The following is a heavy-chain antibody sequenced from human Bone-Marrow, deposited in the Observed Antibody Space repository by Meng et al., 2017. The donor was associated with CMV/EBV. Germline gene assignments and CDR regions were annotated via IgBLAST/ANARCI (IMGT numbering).Heavy chain of an antibody. CDR2: IYPGDSDT. J-gene: IGHJ6*02. Sequence: KVSCKGSGYSFTSYWIGWVRQMPGKGLEWMGIIYPGDSDTRYSRSFQGQVTISADQSISTAHLQRGTQKAPDTAMYYCATTVTTGYYGMDVWGQGTTVTVSS. D-gene: IGHD1-7*01. CDR1: GYSFTSYW. CDR3: ATTVTTGYYGMDV. V-gene: IGHV5-51*01.